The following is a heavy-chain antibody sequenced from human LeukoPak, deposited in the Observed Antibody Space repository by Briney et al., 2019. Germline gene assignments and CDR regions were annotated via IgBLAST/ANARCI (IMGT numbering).Heavy chain of an antibody. D-gene: IGHD6-19*01. Sequence: GGSLRLSCAASGFTFSNYAMRWVRQAPGKGLEWVSTIGATTYYADSVRGRFTISRDNSKNTLFLQMNTLRAEDTAIYYCASTGWYERWGQGTLVTVSS. J-gene: IGHJ4*02. V-gene: IGHV3-23*01. CDR2: IGATT. CDR1: GFTFSNYA. CDR3: ASTGWYER.